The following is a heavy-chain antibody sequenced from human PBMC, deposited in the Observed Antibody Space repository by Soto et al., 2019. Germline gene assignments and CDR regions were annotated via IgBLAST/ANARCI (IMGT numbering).Heavy chain of an antibody. D-gene: IGHD2-2*01. CDR2: VYYNGIT. J-gene: IGHJ6*02. Sequence: SETLSLTCTVSGGSINNHYWSWIRQPPGKGLEWLGYVYYNGITNYNPSLKSRVTISVDTSKNQLSLKLTSVTAADTAVYYCTRGYCSSTSCYGNYYYYYGMDVWGQGTMVTVSS. CDR1: GGSINNHY. V-gene: IGHV4-59*08. CDR3: TRGYCSSTSCYGNYYYYYGMDV.